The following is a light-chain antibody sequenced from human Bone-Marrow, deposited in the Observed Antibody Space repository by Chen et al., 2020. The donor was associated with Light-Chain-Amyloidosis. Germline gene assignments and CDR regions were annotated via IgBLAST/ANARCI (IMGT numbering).Light chain of an antibody. CDR2: VNQDGTH. V-gene: IGLV4-69*01. CDR1: SGHRTYP. J-gene: IGLJ2*01. Sequence: QLVLTQSPSASASLGASFKLTCILSSGHRTYPIAWHQQQPGKGPRYLMLVNQDGTHTKGDGIPDRFSGSSSGAERYLTISSLRSEDEADYYCQTWGSGFHVLFGGGTRLSVL. CDR3: QTWGSGFHVL.